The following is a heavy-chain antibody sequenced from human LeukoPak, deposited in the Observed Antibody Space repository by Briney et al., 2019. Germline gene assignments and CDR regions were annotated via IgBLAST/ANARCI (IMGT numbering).Heavy chain of an antibody. CDR3: ARDGFDGGGNWFDP. CDR1: GGSISSYY. Sequence: SETLSLTCTVSGGSISSYYWSWIRQPPGKGLEWIGYIYYSGSTNYNPSLKSRVTISVDTSKNQFSLKLSSVTAADTAVYYCARDGFDGGGNWFDPWGQGTLVTVSS. D-gene: IGHD4-23*01. V-gene: IGHV4-59*01. J-gene: IGHJ5*02. CDR2: IYYSGST.